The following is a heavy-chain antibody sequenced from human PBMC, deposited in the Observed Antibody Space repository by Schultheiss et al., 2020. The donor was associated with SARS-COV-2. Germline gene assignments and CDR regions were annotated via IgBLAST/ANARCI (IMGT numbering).Heavy chain of an antibody. CDR2: IYYSGST. CDR3: ARSEQGFYFDY. V-gene: IGHV4-31*01. J-gene: IGHJ4*02. CDR1: GGSISSGGYY. Sequence: SETLSLTCTVSGGSISSGGYYWSWIRQHPGKGLEWIGYIYYSGSTYYNPSLKSLVTISVDTSKNQFSLKLSSVTAADTAVYYCARSEQGFYFDYWGQGTLVTVSS.